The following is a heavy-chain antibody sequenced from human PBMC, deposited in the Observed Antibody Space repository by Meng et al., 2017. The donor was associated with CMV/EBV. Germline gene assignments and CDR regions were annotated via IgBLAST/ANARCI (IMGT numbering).Heavy chain of an antibody. CDR3: ARGQEGRYYYYGMDV. V-gene: IGHV3-53*01. Sequence: GESQKISCAASGFTVSSNYMSWVRQAPGKGLEWVSVIYSGGSTYYADSVKGRFTISRDNSKNTLYLQMNSLRAEDTAVYYCARGQEGRYYYYGMDVWGQGTTVTVSS. J-gene: IGHJ6*02. CDR2: IYSGGST. CDR1: GFTVSSNY.